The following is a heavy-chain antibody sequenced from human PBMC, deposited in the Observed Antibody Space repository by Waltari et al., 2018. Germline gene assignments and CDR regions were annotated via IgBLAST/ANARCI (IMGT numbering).Heavy chain of an antibody. V-gene: IGHV1-24*01. D-gene: IGHD3-22*01. Sequence: LSMHWVRQAPGKGLEWMGGFDPEDGETIYAQKFQGRVTMTEDTSTDTAYMELSSLRSEDTAVYYCATVGGAYYYDSSGNLDAFDIWGQGTMVTVSS. CDR1: LS. J-gene: IGHJ3*02. CDR2: FDPEDGET. CDR3: ATVGGAYYYDSSGNLDAFDI.